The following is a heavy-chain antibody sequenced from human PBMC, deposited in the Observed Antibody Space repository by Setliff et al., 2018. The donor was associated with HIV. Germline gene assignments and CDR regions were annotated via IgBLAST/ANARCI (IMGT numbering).Heavy chain of an antibody. CDR1: GYTFTSYG. V-gene: IGHV1-18*01. CDR2: ISGFNGNT. CDR3: AIDGAGGWLRPMPDY. J-gene: IGHJ4*02. Sequence: ASVKVSCKASGYTFTSYGISWVRQAPGQGLEWMGWISGFNGNTNYAQRLQGRVTMTTDTPTSTAYMELSGLRSEDTAVYYCAIDGAGGWLRPMPDYWGQGTLVTVSS. D-gene: IGHD5-12*01.